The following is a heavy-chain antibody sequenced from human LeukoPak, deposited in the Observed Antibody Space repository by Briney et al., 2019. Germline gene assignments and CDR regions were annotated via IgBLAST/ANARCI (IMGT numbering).Heavy chain of an antibody. D-gene: IGHD5-12*01. CDR2: ISGHSSSI. CDR1: GFTFSNYE. CDR3: ARDGDPPHVGYDN. V-gene: IGHV3-48*03. Sequence: PGGSLRLSCVASGFTFSNYEMNWVRQAPGKGLEWVSYISGHSSSIYYADSVKGRFTISRDNSKNTLYLQMNSLRAEDTAVYYCARDGDPPHVGYDNWGQGTLVTVSS. J-gene: IGHJ4*02.